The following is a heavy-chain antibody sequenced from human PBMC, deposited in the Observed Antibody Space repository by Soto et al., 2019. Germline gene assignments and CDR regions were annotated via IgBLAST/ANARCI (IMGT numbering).Heavy chain of an antibody. V-gene: IGHV3-11*01. CDR3: ARGYDSSWYGYSMDV. CDR2: IRSSYTI. Sequence: PGGSLRLSCAASGFTFSDYYMSWIRQAPGKGLEWVSYIRSSYTIDYADSVKGRFTISRDNAKNSLYLQMNSLRAEDTAVYYCARGYDSSWYGYSMDVWGQGTTVTVSS. D-gene: IGHD6-13*01. CDR1: GFTFSDYY. J-gene: IGHJ6*02.